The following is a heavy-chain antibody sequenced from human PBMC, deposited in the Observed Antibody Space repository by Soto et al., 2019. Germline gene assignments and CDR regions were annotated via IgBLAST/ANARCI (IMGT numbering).Heavy chain of an antibody. J-gene: IGHJ5*02. CDR1: GYTFTGYY. Sequence: ASVKVSCKASGYTFTGYYVHWVRQAPGQGLEWMGWINPNSGGTNYAQKFQGRVTMTRDTSISTAYMELSRLRSDDTAVYYCARMRMKYSSSWENWFEPWGQGTLVTVPQ. V-gene: IGHV1-2*02. CDR2: INPNSGGT. D-gene: IGHD6-13*01. CDR3: ARMRMKYSSSWENWFEP.